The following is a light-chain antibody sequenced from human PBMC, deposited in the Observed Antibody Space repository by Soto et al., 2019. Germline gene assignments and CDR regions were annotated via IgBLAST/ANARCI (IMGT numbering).Light chain of an antibody. CDR3: QQYDSVPLT. V-gene: IGKV1-33*01. Sequence: DIQMTQSPSSLSVSVGDRVTITCQANQDIKTFLHWYQQKPGKAPKVLIYGASYLEPGVPSRFSGTGSGTDFTFTISSLQPEDIDTYYCQQYDSVPLTFGGGTKVDIK. CDR1: QDIKTF. CDR2: GAS. J-gene: IGKJ4*01.